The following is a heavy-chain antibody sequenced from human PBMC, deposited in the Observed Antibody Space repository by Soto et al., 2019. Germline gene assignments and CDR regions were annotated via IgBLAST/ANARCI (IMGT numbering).Heavy chain of an antibody. D-gene: IGHD6-19*01. V-gene: IGHV4-34*01. CDR1: RGFCCGCS. CDR2: INHSGST. J-gene: IGHJ5*02. Sequence: LETLSANRGVCRGFCCGCSRYRVNQPPGKGLEWMGRINHSGSTNYNPSLKSRVTISVDTSKNQSSLKLSSVTAADTAVYYCARGRTALAGTVIRRLNWFDPWGQGTLVTVSS. CDR3: ARGRTALAGTVIRRLNWFDP.